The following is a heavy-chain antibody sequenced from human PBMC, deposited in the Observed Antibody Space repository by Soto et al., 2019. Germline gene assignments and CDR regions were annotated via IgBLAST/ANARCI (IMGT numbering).Heavy chain of an antibody. J-gene: IGHJ4*02. V-gene: IGHV3-30*04. CDR3: ARGVNYYDSSGYFDY. Sequence: GESLKISCAASGFTFSSYAMHWVRQAPGKGLEWVAVISYDGSNKYYADSVKGRFTISRDNSKNTLYLQMNSLRAEDTAVYYCARGVNYYDSSGYFDYWGQGTLVTVSS. D-gene: IGHD3-22*01. CDR2: ISYDGSNK. CDR1: GFTFSSYA.